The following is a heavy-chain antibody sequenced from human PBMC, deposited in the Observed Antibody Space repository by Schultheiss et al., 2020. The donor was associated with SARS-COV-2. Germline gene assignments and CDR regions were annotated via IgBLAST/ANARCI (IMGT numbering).Heavy chain of an antibody. V-gene: IGHV1-69*13. CDR1: GGTFSRYA. CDR2: IIPIFGTA. J-gene: IGHJ6*02. D-gene: IGHD6-19*01. CDR3: ARVKYKNLGGWGYYYYGMDV. Sequence: SVKVSCKASGGTFSRYAISWVRQAPGLGLEWMGGIIPIFGTANYAQKFQGRVTITADESTSTAYMELSSLRSEDTAVYYCARVKYKNLGGWGYYYYGMDVWGQGTTVTVSS.